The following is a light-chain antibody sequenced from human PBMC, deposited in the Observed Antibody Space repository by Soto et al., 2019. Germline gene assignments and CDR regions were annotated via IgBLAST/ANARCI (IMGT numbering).Light chain of an antibody. CDR1: QGITNY. CDR2: AAS. CDR3: QNYNTAPTWT. J-gene: IGKJ1*01. Sequence: DIPMTQSPSSLSASVGDRVTITCRASQGITNYLAWYQQKPGTVPKLLIYAASTLPSGVPSRFSGSGSGTDFTLTISSLQPEDVATYYCQNYNTAPTWTFGQGTKVEIK. V-gene: IGKV1-27*01.